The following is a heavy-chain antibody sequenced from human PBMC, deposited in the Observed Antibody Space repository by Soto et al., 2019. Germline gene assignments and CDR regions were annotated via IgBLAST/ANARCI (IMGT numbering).Heavy chain of an antibody. CDR2: ISYDGSNK. J-gene: IGHJ3*02. D-gene: IGHD6-13*01. V-gene: IGHV3-30*18. CDR3: AKDAWYSSSWYDDAFDI. CDR1: GFTFSSYG. Sequence: GGSLRLSCAASGFTFSSYGMHWVRQAPGKGLEWVAVISYDGSNKYYADSVKGRFTISRDNSKNTLYLQMNSLRAEDTAVYYCAKDAWYSSSWYDDAFDIWGQGTMVTVSS.